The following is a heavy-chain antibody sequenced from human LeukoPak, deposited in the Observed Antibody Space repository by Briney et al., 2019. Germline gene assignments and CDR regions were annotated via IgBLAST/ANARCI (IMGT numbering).Heavy chain of an antibody. CDR1: GFTFSSYA. J-gene: IGHJ3*02. CDR2: ISGSGGST. Sequence: PGGSLRLSCAASGFTFSSYAMSWVRQAPGKGLEWVSAISGSGGSTYYADSVKGRFTISRDNSKNTLYLQMNSLRAEDTAVYYCAKAPNYYGSGRPKPGGDAFDIWGQGTMVTVSS. V-gene: IGHV3-23*01. CDR3: AKAPNYYGSGRPKPGGDAFDI. D-gene: IGHD3-10*01.